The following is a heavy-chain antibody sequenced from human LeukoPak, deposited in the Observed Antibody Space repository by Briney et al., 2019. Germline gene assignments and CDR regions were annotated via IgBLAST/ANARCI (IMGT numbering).Heavy chain of an antibody. D-gene: IGHD3-10*01. CDR1: GFTFSSYG. CDR2: IRYDGSNK. J-gene: IGHJ4*02. CDR3: ARGIGTGRQPFDY. Sequence: PGGSLRLSCAASGFTFSSYGMHWVRQAPGKGLEWVAFIRYDGSNKYYADSVKGRFTISRDNSKNTLYLQMNSLRAEDTAVYYCARGIGTGRQPFDYWGQGTLVTASS. V-gene: IGHV3-30*02.